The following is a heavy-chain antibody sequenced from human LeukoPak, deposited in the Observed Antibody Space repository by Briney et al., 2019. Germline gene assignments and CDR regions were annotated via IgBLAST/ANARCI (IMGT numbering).Heavy chain of an antibody. CDR1: GYTFTGYY. Sequence: VASVTVSCKASGYTFTGYYIHWVRQAPGQGLEWMGWINPKSGGTNYAQKFQGRVTMTRDTSISTAYMELSRLRSDDTAVYFCARVIGFGELSLGHWGQGTLVTVSS. CDR3: ARVIGFGELSLGH. CDR2: INPKSGGT. J-gene: IGHJ4*02. D-gene: IGHD3-10*01. V-gene: IGHV1-2*02.